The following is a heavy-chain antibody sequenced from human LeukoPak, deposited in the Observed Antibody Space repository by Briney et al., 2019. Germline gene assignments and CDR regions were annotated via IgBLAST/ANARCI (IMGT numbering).Heavy chain of an antibody. D-gene: IGHD3-3*01. CDR2: ISYDGSNK. Sequence: GASLRLSCAASGFTFSSYAMHWVRQAPGKGLEWVAVISYDGSNKYYEDSVKGRFTISRDNSKNTLYLQMNSLRAEDTAVYYCARDGGVSGYPNWFDPWGQGTLVTVSS. CDR1: GFTFSSYA. V-gene: IGHV3-30-3*01. J-gene: IGHJ5*02. CDR3: ARDGGVSGYPNWFDP.